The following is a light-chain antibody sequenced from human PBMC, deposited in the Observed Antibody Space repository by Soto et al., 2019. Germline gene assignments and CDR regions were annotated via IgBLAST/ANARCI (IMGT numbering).Light chain of an antibody. Sequence: EIVLTHSPGTLSLSPGERATLSCRASQSVSSSYLAWYQQKPGQTPRQLLYGAYSRATDIPDRFSGSGSGTDFRLNITRLEPEDFVVYYCQLYRPPFGGGTRVEIK. CDR1: QSVSSSY. CDR2: GAY. CDR3: QLYRPP. V-gene: IGKV3-20*01. J-gene: IGKJ4*01.